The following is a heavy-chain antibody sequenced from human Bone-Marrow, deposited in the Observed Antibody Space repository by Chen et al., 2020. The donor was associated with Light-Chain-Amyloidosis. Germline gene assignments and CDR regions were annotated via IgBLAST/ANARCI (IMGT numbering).Heavy chain of an antibody. Sequence: QVQLRESGPGLVKPGETLSLTCTVSGGSISPHYWGWMRQSPGKDLEWIGYIYYSGSARYNPSVRGRVTMLVDTSKNQISLKLKSLTAADTAIYYCARDVRYRFMEPGSFDPWGQGTLVIVSS. V-gene: IGHV4-59*11. CDR1: GGSISPHY. D-gene: IGHD3-3*01. CDR2: IYYSGSA. CDR3: ARDVRYRFMEPGSFDP. J-gene: IGHJ5*02.